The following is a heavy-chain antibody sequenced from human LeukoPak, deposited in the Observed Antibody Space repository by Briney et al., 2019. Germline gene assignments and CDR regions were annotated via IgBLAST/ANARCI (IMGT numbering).Heavy chain of an antibody. D-gene: IGHD2-2*01. J-gene: IGHJ6*03. CDR3: ARESCSSTSCYEMYYYYYYMGV. V-gene: IGHV3-33*01. CDR2: IWYDGSKK. CDR1: GFILNSYG. Sequence: GGSLRLSCAASGFILNSYGMHWVRQAPGKGLEWVAVIWYDGSKKYYADSVKGRFTISRDNSKNTLYVQMNSLRAEDSAVYYCARESCSSTSCYEMYYYYYYMGVWGKGTTVTVSS.